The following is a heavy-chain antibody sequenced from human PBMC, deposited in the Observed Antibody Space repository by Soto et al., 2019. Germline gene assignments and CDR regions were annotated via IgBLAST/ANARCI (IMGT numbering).Heavy chain of an antibody. J-gene: IGHJ4*02. CDR2: MFPWTSDT. CDR3: VTTRDGTTFFPH. D-gene: IGHD1-7*01. CDR1: GYTFNSFW. V-gene: IGHV5-51*01. Sequence: TGESLKISCQGSGYTFNSFWIGWVRQMPGEGLEWMGLMFPWTSDTRYSPSFQGHVSISVDRSTGTGYLQWNSLKASDTAMYYCVTTRDGTTFFPHWGQGTPVTVS.